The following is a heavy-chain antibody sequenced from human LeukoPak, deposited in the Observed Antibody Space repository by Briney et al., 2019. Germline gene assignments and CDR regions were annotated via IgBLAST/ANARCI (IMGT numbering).Heavy chain of an antibody. CDR3: AKIAAAGPPEDY. Sequence: GGSLRLSCAASGFTVSNNYMIWVRQAPGKGLEWVSAISGSGGSTYYADSVKGRFTISRDNSKNTLYLQMNSLRAEDTAVYYCAKIAAAGPPEDYWGQGTLVTVSS. V-gene: IGHV3-23*01. CDR2: ISGSGGST. J-gene: IGHJ4*02. CDR1: GFTVSNNY. D-gene: IGHD6-13*01.